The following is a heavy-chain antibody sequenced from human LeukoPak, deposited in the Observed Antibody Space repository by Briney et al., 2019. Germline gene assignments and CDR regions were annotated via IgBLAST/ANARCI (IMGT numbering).Heavy chain of an antibody. V-gene: IGHV1-2*02. Sequence: ASVKVSCKASGYTFTGYHMHWVRQAPGQGLEWMGWINPNSGGTNSAQKFQGRVTMTRDKSNSTAYMELSRLRFDDTAVYYCARGAGYSQSPPDYWGQGTLVTVSS. CDR1: GYTFTGYH. D-gene: IGHD1-26*01. CDR3: ARGAGYSQSPPDY. J-gene: IGHJ4*02. CDR2: INPNSGGT.